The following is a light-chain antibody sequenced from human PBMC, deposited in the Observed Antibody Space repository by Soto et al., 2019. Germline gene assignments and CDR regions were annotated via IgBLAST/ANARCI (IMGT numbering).Light chain of an antibody. Sequence: DIQMTQSPSTLSASVGDRVTITCRASQSISSWLAWYQQKPGKAPKLLIYDASSVASGVPSRFSGSGSATEFTLTISSLQPDDFATYYCQQYNSYSCTFGQGTRLEIK. CDR3: QQYNSYSCT. CDR2: DAS. V-gene: IGKV1-5*01. J-gene: IGKJ5*01. CDR1: QSISSW.